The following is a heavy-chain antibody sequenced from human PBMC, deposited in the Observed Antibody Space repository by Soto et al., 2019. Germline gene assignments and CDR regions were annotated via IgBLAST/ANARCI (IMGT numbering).Heavy chain of an antibody. CDR2: IYGGGST. CDR1: GFTVSGKY. D-gene: IGHD2-15*01. J-gene: IGHJ2*01. CDR3: ATTHYCSGGSCYDWYFDL. V-gene: IGHV3-66*01. Sequence: EVQLVESGGTLVQPGGSLSLSCAASGFTVSGKYMSWVRQAPGKGLEWVSVIYGGGSTYYADSVKGRFTISRDNSKNTLFLQLNSLRAEDTAVYYCATTHYCSGGSCYDWYFDLWGRGTLVTVS.